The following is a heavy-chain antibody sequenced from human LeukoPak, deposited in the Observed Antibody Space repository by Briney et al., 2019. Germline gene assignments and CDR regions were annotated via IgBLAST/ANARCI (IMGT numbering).Heavy chain of an antibody. J-gene: IGHJ4*02. CDR1: GFTFDDYA. CDR2: ISWNSGSI. Sequence: GGSLRLSCAASGFTFDDYAMHWVRQAPGKGLEWVSGISWNSGSIGYADSVKGRFTISRDNAKNSLYLQMNSLRAEDMALYYCAKDSTPNYYYDSSGYYPNPYFDYWGQGTLVTVSS. V-gene: IGHV3-9*03. CDR3: AKDSTPNYYYDSSGYYPNPYFDY. D-gene: IGHD3-22*01.